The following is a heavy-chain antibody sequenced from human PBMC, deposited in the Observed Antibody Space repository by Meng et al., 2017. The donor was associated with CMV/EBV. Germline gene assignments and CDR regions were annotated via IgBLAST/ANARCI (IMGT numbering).Heavy chain of an antibody. CDR2: ISGYNGNT. Sequence: ASVKVSCKASGYTFTSYGISWVRQAPGQGLERMGWISGYNGNTDYAQKLQGRVTVTTDTSTGTAYMELRSLRSDDTAVYYCARDCSSTSCYRRGNNYYGMDVWGQGTTVTVSS. J-gene: IGHJ6*02. CDR3: ARDCSSTSCYRRGNNYYGMDV. V-gene: IGHV1-18*01. CDR1: GYTFTSYG. D-gene: IGHD2-2*01.